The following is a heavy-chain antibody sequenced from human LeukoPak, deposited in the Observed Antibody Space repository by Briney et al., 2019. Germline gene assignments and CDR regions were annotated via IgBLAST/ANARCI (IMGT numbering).Heavy chain of an antibody. D-gene: IGHD2-2*02. CDR1: GFTFGNYA. CDR2: ISGTGSRT. CDR3: AKASVAIPQYCNS. V-gene: IGHV3-23*01. Sequence: GGSLRLSCEASGFTFGNYAMNWVRQAPGKGLEWVSTISGTGSRTYYADSAKGRFTISRDNSKDTLFLQLNSLTAADTAMYFCAKASVAIPQYCNSWGQGTLVTVSS. J-gene: IGHJ5*02.